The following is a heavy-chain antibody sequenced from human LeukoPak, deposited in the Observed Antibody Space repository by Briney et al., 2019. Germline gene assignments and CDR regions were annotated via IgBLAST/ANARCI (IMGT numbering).Heavy chain of an antibody. CDR3: AKDRVLWFGELADY. J-gene: IGHJ4*02. Sequence: LTGGSLRLSCAASGFTFSSYAMSWVRQAPGRGLEWVSAISGSGGSTYYADSVKGRFTISRDNSKNTLYLQMNSLRAEDTAVYYCAKDRVLWFGELADYWGQGTLVTVSS. CDR1: GFTFSSYA. D-gene: IGHD3-10*01. V-gene: IGHV3-23*01. CDR2: ISGSGGST.